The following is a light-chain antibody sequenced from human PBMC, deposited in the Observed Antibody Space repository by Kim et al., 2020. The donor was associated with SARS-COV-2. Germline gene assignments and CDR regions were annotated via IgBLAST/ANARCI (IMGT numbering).Light chain of an antibody. CDR2: KTS. CDR1: QSFSSW. Sequence: GDRVTITCRASQSFSSWLAWYQQKPGKVPKLLIYKTSILESGVPSRFSGSGSGTEFTLTISSLQPDDFETYYCQQYNNFPITFGQGTRLEIK. CDR3: QQYNNFPIT. J-gene: IGKJ5*01. V-gene: IGKV1-5*03.